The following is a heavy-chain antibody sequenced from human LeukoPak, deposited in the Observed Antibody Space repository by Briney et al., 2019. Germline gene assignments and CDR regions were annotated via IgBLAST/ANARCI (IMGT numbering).Heavy chain of an antibody. Sequence: SVKVSCKVSGGTNYALSWVRQAPGQGLEWMGGIIPILDVANSAQKFQGRVTFTADKSTNTAYMELSSLRSEDTAMYFCARGDSDDSGDFRTFESWGQGTLVTVSS. V-gene: IGHV1-69*17. J-gene: IGHJ4*02. CDR2: IIPILDVA. CDR3: ARGDSDDSGDFRTFES. CDR1: GGTNYA. D-gene: IGHD4-17*01.